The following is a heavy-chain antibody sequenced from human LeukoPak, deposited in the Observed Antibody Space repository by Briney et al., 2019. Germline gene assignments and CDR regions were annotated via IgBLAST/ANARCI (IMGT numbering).Heavy chain of an antibody. J-gene: IGHJ4*02. D-gene: IGHD3-10*01. CDR2: IKHDGSEE. Sequence: SGGSLRLSCAASGFTFRSSYMSGVRQAPGKGLEWVAHIKHDGSEEYSVDSVKGRFTISRDNAKNSLYLEMNSLRAEDTAMYYCAKYFNYGSGRYGRYFDYWGQGTLSPSPQ. CDR3: AKYFNYGSGRYGRYFDY. V-gene: IGHV3-7*03. CDR1: GFTFRSSY.